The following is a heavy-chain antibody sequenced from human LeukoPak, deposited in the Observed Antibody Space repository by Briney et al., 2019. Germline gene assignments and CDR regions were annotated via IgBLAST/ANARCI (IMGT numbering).Heavy chain of an antibody. CDR3: ARDSWLKGP. CDR1: GGSISSHY. V-gene: IGHV4-59*11. Sequence: SETLSLTCTVSGGSISSHYWSWIRQPPGKGLEWIGYIYYSGSTNYNPSLKSRVTISVDTSKNQSSLKLSSVTAADTAVYYCARDSWLKGPRGQGTLVTVYS. D-gene: IGHD5-12*01. J-gene: IGHJ5*02. CDR2: IYYSGST.